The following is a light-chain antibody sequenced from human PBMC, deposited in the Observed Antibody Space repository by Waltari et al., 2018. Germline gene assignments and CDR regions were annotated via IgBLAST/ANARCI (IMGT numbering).Light chain of an antibody. CDR3: QVWDSSSVV. CDR2: DDS. Sequence: SYVLTQPPSVSVAPGKTARITCGRNNRGSKRLNWYQQKPGQAPVRVVYDDSDRPSGIPERFSGSNSGNTATLTISRVEAGDEADYYCQVWDSSSVVFGGGTKLTVL. CDR1: NRGSKR. J-gene: IGLJ2*01. V-gene: IGLV3-21*03.